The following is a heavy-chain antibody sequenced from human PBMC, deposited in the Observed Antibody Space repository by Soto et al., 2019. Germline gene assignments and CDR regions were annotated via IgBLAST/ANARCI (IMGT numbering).Heavy chain of an antibody. V-gene: IGHV2-5*02. CDR1: WFPLSTKGVG. J-gene: IGHJ4*02. Sequence: SGATLVYPAQTLTLNFTFCWFPLSTKGVGVGCIRQPPVKALEWLALIYWDDDKRYSPSLKSRLRNTKETCKNKVVLTMTNMDPVDTATYYCAHRRLYGGNSEGCPGFDYWGQGTLVTVSS. CDR2: IYWDDDK. D-gene: IGHD4-17*01. CDR3: AHRRLYGGNSEGCPGFDY.